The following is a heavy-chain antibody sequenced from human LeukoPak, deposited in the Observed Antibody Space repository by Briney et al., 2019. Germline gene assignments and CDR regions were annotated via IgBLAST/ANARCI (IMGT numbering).Heavy chain of an antibody. D-gene: IGHD2-2*01. Sequence: QPGGSLRLFCAASGFTFSSYAMSWVRQAPGKGLEWVSAISGSGGSTYYADSVKGRFTISRDNSKNTLYLQMNSLRAEDTAVYYCAKDSFPFIPAAENWFDPWGQGTLVTVSS. CDR1: GFTFSSYA. V-gene: IGHV3-23*01. CDR3: AKDSFPFIPAAENWFDP. CDR2: ISGSGGST. J-gene: IGHJ5*02.